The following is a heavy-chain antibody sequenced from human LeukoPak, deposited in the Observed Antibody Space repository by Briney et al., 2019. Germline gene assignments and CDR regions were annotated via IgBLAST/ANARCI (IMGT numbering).Heavy chain of an antibody. J-gene: IGHJ4*02. Sequence: ASGKVSCKASGYTFTSYDINWVRQATGQGLEWMGWMNPNSGNTGYAQKFQGRVTMTRNTSISTAYMELSSLRSEDTAVYYCARGSSNDYGDSPVDYWGQGTLVTVSS. CDR1: GYTFTSYD. D-gene: IGHD4-17*01. CDR2: MNPNSGNT. CDR3: ARGSSNDYGDSPVDY. V-gene: IGHV1-8*01.